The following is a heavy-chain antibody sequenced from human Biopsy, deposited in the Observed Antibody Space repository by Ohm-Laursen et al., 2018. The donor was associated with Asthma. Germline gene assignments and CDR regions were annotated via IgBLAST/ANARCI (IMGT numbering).Heavy chain of an antibody. CDR1: GDSIRSYY. Sequence: PSDTLSLTCTVSGDSIRSYYWTWIRQPPGKGLEWIGNIHYSGSTYSNPSLKSRVTISVDTSKEQISLRLSSVIAADTAVYYCAGFCSGGNCPDHWGQGTLVTVSS. D-gene: IGHD2-15*01. V-gene: IGHV4-59*07. CDR3: AGFCSGGNCPDH. CDR2: IHYSGST. J-gene: IGHJ4*02.